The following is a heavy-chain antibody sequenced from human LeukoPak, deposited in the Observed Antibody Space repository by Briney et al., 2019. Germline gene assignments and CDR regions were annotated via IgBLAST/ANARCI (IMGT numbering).Heavy chain of an antibody. D-gene: IGHD2/OR15-2a*01. V-gene: IGHV4-34*01. Sequence: SETLSLTCAVYGGSFSGYYWSWIRQPPGKGLEWIGEINHSGSTNYNPSLKSRVTISVDTSKNQFSLKLSSVTAADTAVYYCAREGRGVTTLYPVFKNKDNRIGPIDYWGQGTLVTVSS. CDR1: GGSFSGYY. CDR2: INHSGST. CDR3: AREGRGVTTLYPVFKNKDNRIGPIDY. J-gene: IGHJ4*02.